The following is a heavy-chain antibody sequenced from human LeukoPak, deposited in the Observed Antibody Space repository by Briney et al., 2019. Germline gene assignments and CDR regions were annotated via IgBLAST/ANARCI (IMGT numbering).Heavy chain of an antibody. CDR2: AYYSGST. CDR1: DGSISNYY. D-gene: IGHD1-1*01. Sequence: PSETLSLTCSVFDGSISNYYWSWIRQPPGKGLEWIGYAYYSGSTTYNPSLKSRVTISVDTSKNRFSLKLSSVTAADTAVYYCARSTGTLSYFYYGMDVWGQGTTVTVSS. J-gene: IGHJ6*02. V-gene: IGHV4-59*01. CDR3: ARSTGTLSYFYYGMDV.